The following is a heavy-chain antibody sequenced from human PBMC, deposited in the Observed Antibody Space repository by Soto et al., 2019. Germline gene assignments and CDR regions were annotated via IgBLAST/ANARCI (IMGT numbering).Heavy chain of an antibody. CDR2: IYSGGRT. D-gene: IGHD1-7*01. CDR3: VRGELPFDY. J-gene: IGHJ4*02. Sequence: GSLRLSCAASGFTVSSNYLNWVRQAPGKGLEWVSVIYSGGRTYYADSVKGRFTISRDNSKNTLYLQMSSPRAEDTAVYYCVRGELPFDYWGQGTLVTVSS. V-gene: IGHV3-53*01. CDR1: GFTVSSNY.